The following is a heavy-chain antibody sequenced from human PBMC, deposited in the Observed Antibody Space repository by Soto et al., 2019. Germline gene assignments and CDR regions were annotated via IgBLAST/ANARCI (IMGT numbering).Heavy chain of an antibody. J-gene: IGHJ4*02. CDR2: IYPDDSDV. D-gene: IGHD3-3*01. V-gene: IGHV5-51*01. CDR1: QEIFTSNW. CDR3: ARHGVSFGPFEY. Sequence: GESLKISCQVSQEIFTSNWIGWLRQMPGKGLEWMGVIYPDDSDVKYNPSFQGQVTISVDKSISTAYLQWSRLRDSDTAMYFCARHGVSFGPFEYWGQGTPVSVS.